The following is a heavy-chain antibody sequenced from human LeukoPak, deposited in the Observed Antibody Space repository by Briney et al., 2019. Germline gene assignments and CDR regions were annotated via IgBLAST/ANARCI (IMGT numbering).Heavy chain of an antibody. CDR1: GFTVSSNY. D-gene: IGHD4-23*01. CDR2: IYSGGNT. Sequence: PGGSLRLSCAASGFTVSSNYLSWVRQAPGKGLECVSVIYSGGNTYYADSVKGRFTISRDNSKNTLYLQMNSLRAEDTAVYYCARVHRWRGYFDYWGQGTLVTVSS. J-gene: IGHJ4*02. V-gene: IGHV3-53*05. CDR3: ARVHRWRGYFDY.